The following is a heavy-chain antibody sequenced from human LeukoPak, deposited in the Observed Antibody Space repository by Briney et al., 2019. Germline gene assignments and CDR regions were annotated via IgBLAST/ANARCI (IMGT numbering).Heavy chain of an antibody. CDR1: GVSVSSNSAA. D-gene: IGHD1-26*01. J-gene: IGHJ4*02. V-gene: IGHV6-1*01. CDR2: TYYRSKWYY. Sequence: SQTLSLTCVISGVSVSSNSAAWNWIRQSPSRGLEWLGRTYYRSKWYYDYSVAVKSRVTINPDTSKNQFSLQLSSVTPEDTAVYYCVRDPVGGSTIFDCWGQGTLVTVSS. CDR3: VRDPVGGSTIFDC.